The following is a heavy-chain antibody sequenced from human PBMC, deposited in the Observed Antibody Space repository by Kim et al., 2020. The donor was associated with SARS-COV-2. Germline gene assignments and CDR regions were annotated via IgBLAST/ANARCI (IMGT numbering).Heavy chain of an antibody. CDR1: GGSISSSSYY. CDR3: ARNSVGATDY. D-gene: IGHD1-26*01. J-gene: IGHJ4*02. V-gene: IGHV4-39*07. Sequence: SETLSLTCTVSGGSISSSSYYWGWIRQTPGKGLEWIGSIYYSGSTYYNPSLKSRVTISVDTSKNQFSLKLSSVTAADTAVYYCARNSVGATDYWGQGTLVTVSS. CDR2: IYYSGST.